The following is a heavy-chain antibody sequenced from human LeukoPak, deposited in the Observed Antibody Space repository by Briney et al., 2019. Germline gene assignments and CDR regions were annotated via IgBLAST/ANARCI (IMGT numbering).Heavy chain of an antibody. CDR3: ARPPTYCGGDCYSQYFQH. Sequence: GRSLRLSCAASGFTFSSYAMHWVRQAPGKGLEWVAVISYDGSNKYYADSVKGRFTISRDNSKNTLYLQMNSLRAEDTAVYYCARPPTYCGGDCYSQYFQHWGQGTLVTVSS. V-gene: IGHV3-30-3*01. CDR2: ISYDGSNK. CDR1: GFTFSSYA. J-gene: IGHJ1*01. D-gene: IGHD2-21*02.